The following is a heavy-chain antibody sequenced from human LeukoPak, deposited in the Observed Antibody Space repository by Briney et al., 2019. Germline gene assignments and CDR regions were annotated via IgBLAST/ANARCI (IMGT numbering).Heavy chain of an antibody. CDR3: ARVRYCSSTICYGLRGHNWFDP. V-gene: IGHV4-34*01. CDR2: INHSGST. CDR1: GGSFSGYY. J-gene: IGHJ5*02. Sequence: PSETLSLTCAVYGGSFSGYYWSWIRQPPGKGLEWIGEINHSGSTNYNPSLKSRVTISVDTSKNQFSLKLSSVTAADTAVYYCARVRYCSSTICYGLRGHNWFDPWGQGTLVTVSS. D-gene: IGHD2-2*01.